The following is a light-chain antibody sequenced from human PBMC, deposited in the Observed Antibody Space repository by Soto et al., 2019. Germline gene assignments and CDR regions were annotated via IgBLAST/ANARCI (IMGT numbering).Light chain of an antibody. CDR3: QQRSDWPST. Sequence: EIVLTQSPATLSLSPGERATLSCRASQSVGTYFAWYQQKPGQAPRLLIYDSSNSATGIPARFSGSGSGTDFTLTISSLEPEDFAVYYCQQRSDWPSTFGGGTKVDIK. CDR1: QSVGTY. J-gene: IGKJ4*01. CDR2: DSS. V-gene: IGKV3-11*01.